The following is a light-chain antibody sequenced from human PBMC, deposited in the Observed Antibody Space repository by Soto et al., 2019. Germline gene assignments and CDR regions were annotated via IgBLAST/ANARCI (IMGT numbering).Light chain of an antibody. CDR1: SSDVGNYIY. V-gene: IGLV2-11*01. CDR2: DVS. J-gene: IGLJ2*01. CDR3: CSYAGSFTVI. Sequence: QSALTQPRSVSRSPGQSVTISCTGTSSDVGNYIYVSWYRQHPGKAPKLMIYDVSKRPSGVPDRFSGSKSGNTASLTISGLQADDEADYYCCSYAGSFTVIFGGGTKLTVL.